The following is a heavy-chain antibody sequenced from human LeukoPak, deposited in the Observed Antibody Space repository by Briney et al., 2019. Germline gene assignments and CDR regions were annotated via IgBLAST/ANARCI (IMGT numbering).Heavy chain of an antibody. CDR2: IIPIFGTA. D-gene: IGHD3-22*01. J-gene: IGHJ4*02. CDR3: ARAYDSSGYPPFDY. CDR1: GGTFSSYA. V-gene: IGHV1-69*06. Sequence: SVKVSCKASGGTFSSYAISWVRQAPGQGLEWMGGIIPIFGTANYAQKFQGRVTITADKSTSTAYMELSSLRAEDTAVYYCARAYDSSGYPPFDYWGQGTLVTVSS.